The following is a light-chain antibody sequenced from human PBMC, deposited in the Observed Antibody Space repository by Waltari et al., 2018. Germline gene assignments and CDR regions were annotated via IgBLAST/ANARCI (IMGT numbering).Light chain of an antibody. Sequence: QSVLPQPPSVSAAPGQKVTISCPGSRSNIGINYLSWYQHLPVRAPKLLIYDNDKRYSGIPDRFSGSKSSTSATLGITGLQTGDEADYYCVAWDNSLSAVLFGGGTKLTVL. V-gene: IGLV1-51*01. J-gene: IGLJ2*01. CDR2: DND. CDR3: VAWDNSLSAVL. CDR1: RSNIGINY.